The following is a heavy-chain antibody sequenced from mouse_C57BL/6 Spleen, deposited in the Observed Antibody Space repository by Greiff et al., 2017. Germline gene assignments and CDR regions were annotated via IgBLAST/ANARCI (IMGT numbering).Heavy chain of an antibody. V-gene: IGHV5-9*01. CDR2: ISGGGGNT. CDR3: ARHGELGQSYFDY. Sequence: EVQRVESGGGLVKPGGSLKLSCAASGFTFSSYTMSWVRQTPEKRLEWVATISGGGGNTYYPDSVKGRFTISRDNAKNTLYLQMSSLRSEDTALYYCARHGELGQSYFDYWGQGTTLTVSS. J-gene: IGHJ2*01. CDR1: GFTFSSYT. D-gene: IGHD4-1*01.